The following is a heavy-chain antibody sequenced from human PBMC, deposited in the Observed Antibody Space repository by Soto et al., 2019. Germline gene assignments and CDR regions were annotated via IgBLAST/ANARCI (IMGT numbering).Heavy chain of an antibody. CDR2: INQDGRDT. D-gene: IGHD1-26*01. V-gene: IGHV3-7*05. J-gene: IGHJ4*02. CDR1: GFTFSNFW. CDR3: YSGSYIPALDC. Sequence: EVQVVESGGGLVQPGGSLRLSCAASGFTFSNFWMSWVRQAPGKGLEWVANINQDGRDTYYVDSVNGRFTISRDNAKNSVYLQMNSLGGEDTAVYYCYSGSYIPALDCWGRGTLVTVSS.